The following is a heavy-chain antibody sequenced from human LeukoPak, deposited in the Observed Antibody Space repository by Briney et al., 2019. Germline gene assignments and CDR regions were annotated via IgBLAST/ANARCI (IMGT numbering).Heavy chain of an antibody. CDR1: EFTFSSYG. CDR2: ISYDGSNK. V-gene: IGHV3-30*18. CDR3: AKDRYDSSGYYPDY. Sequence: PGGSLRLSCAASEFTFSSYGMDWVRQAPDKGLEWVAVISYDGSNKYYADSVKGRFTISRDNSKNTLYLQMNSLRAEDTAVYYCAKDRYDSSGYYPDYWGQGTLVTVSS. D-gene: IGHD3-22*01. J-gene: IGHJ4*02.